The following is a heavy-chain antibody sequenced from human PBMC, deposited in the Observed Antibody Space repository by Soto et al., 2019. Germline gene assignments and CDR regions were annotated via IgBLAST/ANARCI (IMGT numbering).Heavy chain of an antibody. D-gene: IGHD3-3*01. CDR2: ISGSGGST. Sequence: PWGSLSLSCAASGFTFSSYAMSWVRQAPGKGLEWVSAISGSGGSTYYADSVKGRFTISRDNSKNTLYLQMNSLRAEDTAVYYCAKDHPYYDFWSGYWPFGFDPWGQGTLVTVSS. J-gene: IGHJ5*02. CDR1: GFTFSSYA. CDR3: AKDHPYYDFWSGYWPFGFDP. V-gene: IGHV3-23*01.